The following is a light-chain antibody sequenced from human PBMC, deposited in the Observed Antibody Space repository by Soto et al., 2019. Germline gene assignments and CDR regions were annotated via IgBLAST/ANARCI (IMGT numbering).Light chain of an antibody. V-gene: IGKV3-11*01. CDR3: QQRSNWPRT. CDR1: QSVSSY. CDR2: DAS. J-gene: IGKJ1*01. Sequence: EIVLTQSPATLSLSPGERATLSCRASQSVSSYLAWYQQKPGQAPRLLIYDASNRATGIPARFSGSESGTDFTLTISRLEPEDFAVYYCQQRSNWPRTFGQGTKVEIK.